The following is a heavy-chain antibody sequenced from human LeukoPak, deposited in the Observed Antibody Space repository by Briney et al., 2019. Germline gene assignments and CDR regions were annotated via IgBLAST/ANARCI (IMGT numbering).Heavy chain of an antibody. J-gene: IGHJ4*02. CDR1: GGSISSYY. CDR3: ARVRYYYDSSGYYYFDY. V-gene: IGHV4-59*01. D-gene: IGHD3-22*01. CDR2: IYYSGST. Sequence: KAAETLSLTCTVSGGSISSYYWSWIRQPPGKGLEWIGYIYYSGSTNYNPSLKSRVTISVDTSKNQFSLKLSSVTAAATAVYYCARVRYYYDSSGYYYFDYWGQGTLVTVSS.